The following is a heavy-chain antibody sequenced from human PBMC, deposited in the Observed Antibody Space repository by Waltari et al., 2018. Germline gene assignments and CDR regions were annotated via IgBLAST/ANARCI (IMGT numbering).Heavy chain of an antibody. V-gene: IGHV4-59*11. CDR2: IYYSGST. CDR3: ARVDGDYFDY. CDR1: GGSISSHY. D-gene: IGHD4-17*01. Sequence: QVQLQESGPGLVKPSEPLSLTCTVSGGSISSHYWSWIRQPPGKGLEWIGYIYYSGSTNYNPSLKSRVTISVDTSKNQFSLKLSSVTAADTAVYYCARVDGDYFDYWGQGTLVTVSS. J-gene: IGHJ4*02.